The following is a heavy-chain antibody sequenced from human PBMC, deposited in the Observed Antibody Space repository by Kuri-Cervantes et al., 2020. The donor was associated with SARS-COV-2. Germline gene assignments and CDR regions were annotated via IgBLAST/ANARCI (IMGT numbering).Heavy chain of an antibody. CDR3: ARPEMVRGVDY. CDR1: GFTFSDYY. CDR2: ISSSGSTI. J-gene: IGHJ4*02. V-gene: IGHV3-11*01. Sequence: GESLKISCAASGFTFSDYYMSWIRQAPEKGLEWVSYISSSGSTIYYADSVKGQFTISRDNAKNSLYLQMNSLRAEDTAVYYCARPEMVRGVDYWGQGALVTVSS. D-gene: IGHD5-24*01.